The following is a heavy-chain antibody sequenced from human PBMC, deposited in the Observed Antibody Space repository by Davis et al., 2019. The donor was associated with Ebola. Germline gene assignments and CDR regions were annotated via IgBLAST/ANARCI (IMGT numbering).Heavy chain of an antibody. J-gene: IGHJ6*02. Sequence: SETLSLTCAVYGGSFSGYYWSWIRQPPGKGLEWIGEINHSGSTNYNPSLKSRVTISVDKSKNQFSLKLSSVTAADTAVYYCARDGYSSSWFRYGMDVWGQGTTVTVSS. CDR3: ARDGYSSSWFRYGMDV. CDR2: INHSGST. D-gene: IGHD6-13*01. V-gene: IGHV4-34*01. CDR1: GGSFSGYY.